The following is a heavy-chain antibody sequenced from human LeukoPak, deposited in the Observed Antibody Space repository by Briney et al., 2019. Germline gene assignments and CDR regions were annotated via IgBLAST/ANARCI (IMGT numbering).Heavy chain of an antibody. Sequence: VASVKVSCKVSGYSLTDFSINWVRQAPGKGFEWMGGFAPEDGERIYAQKFQGRVTMTEDTSADTAYMELSSLKSEDTAVYFCTAGVAVSRWYYFDYWGQGTLVTVSP. J-gene: IGHJ4*01. CDR2: FAPEDGER. D-gene: IGHD6-13*01. V-gene: IGHV1-24*01. CDR3: TAGVAVSRWYYFDY. CDR1: GYSLTDFS.